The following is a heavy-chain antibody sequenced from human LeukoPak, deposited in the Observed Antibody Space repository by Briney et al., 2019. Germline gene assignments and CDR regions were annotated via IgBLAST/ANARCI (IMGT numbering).Heavy chain of an antibody. J-gene: IGHJ4*02. Sequence: PSETLSLTCTVSGGSISSYYWNWIRQPPGKGLEWIGYIYYSGSTNYNPSLKSRVTISVDTSKNQFSLKLSSLTPADAAVYYCAREDYDSSGYEYWGQGTLVTVSS. D-gene: IGHD3-22*01. CDR2: IYYSGST. CDR1: GGSISSYY. V-gene: IGHV4-59*01. CDR3: AREDYDSSGYEY.